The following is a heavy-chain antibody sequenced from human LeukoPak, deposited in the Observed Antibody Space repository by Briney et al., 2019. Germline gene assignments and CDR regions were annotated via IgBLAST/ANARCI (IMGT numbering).Heavy chain of an antibody. CDR1: GLIVTRGY. V-gene: IGHV3-66*02. Sequence: GGSLRLSCVVSGLIVTRGYMSWVRQAPGKGLEWVSAIYSGGSTYYADSVKGRFTISRDNSKNTLYLQMNSLRAADTAVYYCASLGYWGQGTLVTVSS. J-gene: IGHJ4*02. CDR2: IYSGGST. CDR3: ASLGY.